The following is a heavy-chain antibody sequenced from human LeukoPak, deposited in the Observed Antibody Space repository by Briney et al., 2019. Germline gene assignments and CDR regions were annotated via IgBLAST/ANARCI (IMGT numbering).Heavy chain of an antibody. D-gene: IGHD4-11*01. J-gene: IGHJ6*02. CDR3: ARSYRNHLFGIDV. CDR2: MYSGGST. Sequence: PGGSLRLSCAASGFTVSSYYMTWVRQAPGKGLEWVSVMYSGGSTYYADSVKGRVAISRDNSQNTVFLQMNSVRVEDTAVYYCARSYRNHLFGIDVWGQGTAVTVSS. CDR1: GFTVSSYY. V-gene: IGHV3-66*01.